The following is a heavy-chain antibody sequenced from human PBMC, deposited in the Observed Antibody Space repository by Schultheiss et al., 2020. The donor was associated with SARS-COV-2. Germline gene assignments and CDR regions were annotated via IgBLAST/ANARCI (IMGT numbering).Heavy chain of an antibody. CDR3: ARLRPIHNGQWLVLNY. D-gene: IGHD6-19*01. CDR1: GGSISRSGYY. Sequence: SETLSLTCTVSGGSISRSGYYWGWIRQSPGKGLEWIGSMYYTDNTYYSPPLKSRVTISADTSKNQFSLNLRSVTAADTAVYYCARLRPIHNGQWLVLNYWGQGTLVTVSS. CDR2: MYYTDNT. V-gene: IGHV4-39*07. J-gene: IGHJ4*02.